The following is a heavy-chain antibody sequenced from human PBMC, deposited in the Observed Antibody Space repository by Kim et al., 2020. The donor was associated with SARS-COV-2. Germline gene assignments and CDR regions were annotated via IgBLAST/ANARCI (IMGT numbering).Heavy chain of an antibody. CDR3: AKVAMTTVTTVYFDY. CDR1: GFTFDDYA. J-gene: IGHJ4*02. CDR2: ISWNSGSI. V-gene: IGHV3-9*01. Sequence: GGSLRLSCAASGFTFDDYAMHWVRQAPRKGLEWVSGISWNSGSIGYADSVKGRFTISRDNAKNSLYLQMNSLRAEDTALYYCAKVAMTTVTTVYFDYWGQGTLVTVSS. D-gene: IGHD4-17*01.